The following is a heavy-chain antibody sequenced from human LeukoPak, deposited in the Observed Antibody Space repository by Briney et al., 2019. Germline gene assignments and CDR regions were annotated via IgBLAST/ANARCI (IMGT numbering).Heavy chain of an antibody. CDR3: ARDYYDSSGYYQDEYFQH. J-gene: IGHJ1*01. Sequence: ASVKVSCKASGYTFTGYYMHWVQQAPGQGLEWMGWINPNSGGTNYAQKFQGRVTMTRDTSISTAYMELSRLRSDDTAVYYCARDYYDSSGYYQDEYFQHRGQGTLVTVSS. CDR1: GYTFTGYY. D-gene: IGHD3-22*01. CDR2: INPNSGGT. V-gene: IGHV1-2*02.